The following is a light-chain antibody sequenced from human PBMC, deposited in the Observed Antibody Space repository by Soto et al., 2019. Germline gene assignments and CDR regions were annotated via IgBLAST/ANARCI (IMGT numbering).Light chain of an antibody. Sequence: EIVLTQSPGTLSLSQGERATLSCRTSQSVSNNYLAWYQHKPGQAPRLLIYGVSNTATGIPDRFSGGGSGTDFTLTISRLEPEDFAMYYCQQYESSLFTFGQGTKLEI. CDR2: GVS. CDR3: QQYESSLFT. J-gene: IGKJ2*01. V-gene: IGKV3-20*01. CDR1: QSVSNNY.